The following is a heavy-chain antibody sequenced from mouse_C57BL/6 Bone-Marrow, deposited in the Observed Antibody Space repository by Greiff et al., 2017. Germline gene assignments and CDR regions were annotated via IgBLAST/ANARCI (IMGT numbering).Heavy chain of an antibody. CDR1: GFNIKDDY. V-gene: IGHV14-4*01. Sequence: VQLQQSGAELVRPGASVKLSCTASGFNIKDDYMHWVKQRPEQGLEWIGWIDPENGDTEYASKFQGKATITADTSSNTAYLQLRSLTSEDTAVYYCTTPYYGSSYDAYWGQGTLVTVSA. CDR2: IDPENGDT. CDR3: TTPYYGSSYDAY. D-gene: IGHD1-1*01. J-gene: IGHJ3*01.